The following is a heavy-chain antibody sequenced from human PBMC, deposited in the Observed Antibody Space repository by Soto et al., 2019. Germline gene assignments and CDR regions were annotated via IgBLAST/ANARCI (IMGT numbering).Heavy chain of an antibody. D-gene: IGHD7-27*01. CDR2: IYPGDCYT. Sequence: VQLVPSGAEVKKPGESLKISCKGFGYSFTDYWIGWVREMPGKGLEWRGIIYPGDCYTRYSPSFEGQVTISADQSISTAYVQWSSLKASDTAMYYCARQSLLTGLNGMDLWGHGTTVIVSS. V-gene: IGHV5-51*01. CDR1: GYSFTDYW. J-gene: IGHJ6*02. CDR3: ARQSLLTGLNGMDL.